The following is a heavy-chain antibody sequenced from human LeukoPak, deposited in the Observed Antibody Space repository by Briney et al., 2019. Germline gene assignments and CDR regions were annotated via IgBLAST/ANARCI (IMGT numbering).Heavy chain of an antibody. CDR1: GGTFSSYA. V-gene: IGHV1-2*02. Sequence: ASVKVSCKASGGTFSSYAISWVRQAPGQGLEWMEWINPNSGGTNYAQKFQGRVTMTRDTSISTAYMELSRLRSDDTAVYYCARVPGDYWGQGTLVTVSS. D-gene: IGHD7-27*01. CDR3: ARVPGDY. J-gene: IGHJ4*02. CDR2: INPNSGGT.